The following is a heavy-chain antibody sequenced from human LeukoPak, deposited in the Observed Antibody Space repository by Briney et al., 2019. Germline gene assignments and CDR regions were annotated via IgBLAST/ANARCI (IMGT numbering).Heavy chain of an antibody. CDR3: ARDLRIFGVVIPPGAAFDP. J-gene: IGHJ3*01. CDR2: IYTSGST. D-gene: IGHD3-3*01. CDR1: GGSISSYY. V-gene: IGHV4-4*07. Sequence: KPSETLSLTCTVSGGSISSYYWSWIRQPAGKGLEWIGRIYTSGSTNYNPSLKSRVTMSVDTSKNQFSLKLSSVTAADTAVYYCARDLRIFGVVIPPGAAFDPWGQGTMVTVSS.